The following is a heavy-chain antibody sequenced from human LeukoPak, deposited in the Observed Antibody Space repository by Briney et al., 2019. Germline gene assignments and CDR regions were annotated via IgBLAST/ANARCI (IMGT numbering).Heavy chain of an antibody. CDR3: AMTSYYDILTAFDY. Sequence: SGGSLRLSCAASGFTFSSYGMSWVRQAPGKGLEWVANIKQDGSEKYYVDSVKGRFTISRDNAKNSLYLQMNSLRAEDTAVYYCAMTSYYDILTAFDYWGQGTLVTVSS. CDR2: IKQDGSEK. D-gene: IGHD3-9*01. CDR1: GFTFSSYG. J-gene: IGHJ4*02. V-gene: IGHV3-7*01.